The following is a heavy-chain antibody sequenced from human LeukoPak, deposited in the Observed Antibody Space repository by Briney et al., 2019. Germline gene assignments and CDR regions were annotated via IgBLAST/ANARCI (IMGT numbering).Heavy chain of an antibody. CDR2: ISNSGSGS. V-gene: IGHV3-23*01. CDR3: TKISSRSVPRSYSDF. Sequence: SVRLSCAASGFTFSNYAMSWVRQAPGKGLEWVSGISNSGSGSYYANSVKGRFTISRDNSMSTLLLQMNSLRVEDTAVYYCTKISSRSVPRSYSDFWGQGNLVSVSS. J-gene: IGHJ4*01. D-gene: IGHD3-16*02. CDR1: GFTFSNYA.